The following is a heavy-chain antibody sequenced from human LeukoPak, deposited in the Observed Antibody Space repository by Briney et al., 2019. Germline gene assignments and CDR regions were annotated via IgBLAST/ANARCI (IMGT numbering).Heavy chain of an antibody. CDR2: INPNSGGT. D-gene: IGHD3-22*01. CDR1: GYTFTGYY. V-gene: IGHV1-2*02. CDR3: ARDTNYYDSSGAYAFDI. J-gene: IGHJ3*02. Sequence: ASVKVSCKASGYTFTGYYMHWVRQAPGQGLEWMGWINPNSGGTNYAQKFQGRVTMTRDTSISTAYMELSRLRSDDTAVYYCARDTNYYDSSGAYAFDIWGQGTMVTVSS.